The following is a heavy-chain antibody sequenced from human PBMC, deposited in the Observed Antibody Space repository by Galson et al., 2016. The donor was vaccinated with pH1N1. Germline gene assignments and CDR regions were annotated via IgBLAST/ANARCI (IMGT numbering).Heavy chain of an antibody. CDR3: ARAIAAAGSL. J-gene: IGHJ4*02. V-gene: IGHV3-7*04. Sequence: SLRLSCAASGFTISTYWMTWVRQAPGKGLEWVANINPDGSKKYFVDSVKGRFTISRDKAKNSLFLQMNSLRAEDTAVYYCARAIAAAGSLWGQGTMVTVSS. CDR2: INPDGSKK. D-gene: IGHD6-13*01. CDR1: GFTISTYW.